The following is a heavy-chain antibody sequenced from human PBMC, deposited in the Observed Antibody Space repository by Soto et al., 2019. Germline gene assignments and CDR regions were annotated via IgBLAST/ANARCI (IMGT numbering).Heavy chain of an antibody. D-gene: IGHD6-6*01. CDR3: ARDYRVAARPMSEAYYGMDV. CDR1: GGTFSSYA. Sequence: SVKVSCKASGGTFSSYAISWVRQAPGQGLEWMGGIIPIFGTANYAQKFQGRVTITADESTSTAYMEPSSLRSEDTAVYYCARDYRVAARPMSEAYYGMDVWGQGTTVTVSS. J-gene: IGHJ6*02. V-gene: IGHV1-69*13. CDR2: IIPIFGTA.